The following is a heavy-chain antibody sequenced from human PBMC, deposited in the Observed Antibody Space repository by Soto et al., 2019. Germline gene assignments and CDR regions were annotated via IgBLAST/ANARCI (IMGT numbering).Heavy chain of an antibody. CDR1: GYTFIRNG. CDR3: ARDSATLVPGF. CDR2: ISAYNGNT. Sequence: QVQLVQSGAEVKKPGASVKVSCKASGYTFIRNGISWVRQAPGQGLEWMGWISAYNGNTEYAQKFQGRVTMTTDTSTSTAYMELRNLRSDDTAVYYCARDSATLVPGFWGQGTTVTVSS. J-gene: IGHJ6*02. D-gene: IGHD3-10*01. V-gene: IGHV1-18*01.